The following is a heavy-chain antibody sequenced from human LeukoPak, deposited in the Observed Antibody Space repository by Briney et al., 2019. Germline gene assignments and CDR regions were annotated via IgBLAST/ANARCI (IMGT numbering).Heavy chain of an antibody. CDR1: GGSFSGYY. Sequence: SETQSLTCAVYGGSFSGYYWSWIRQPPGKGLEWIGEINHSGSTNYNPSLKSRVTISVDKSKNQFSLKLSSVTAADTAVYYCARVAPYIVVVVAATRVGAFDIWGQGTMVTVSS. CDR3: ARVAPYIVVVVAATRVGAFDI. J-gene: IGHJ3*02. CDR2: INHSGST. V-gene: IGHV4-34*01. D-gene: IGHD2-15*01.